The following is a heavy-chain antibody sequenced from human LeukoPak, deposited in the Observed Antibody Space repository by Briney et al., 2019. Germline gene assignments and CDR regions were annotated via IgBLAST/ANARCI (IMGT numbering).Heavy chain of an antibody. CDR1: GFTFSSYA. J-gene: IGHJ4*02. CDR2: ISGSGGST. CDR3: AKEDNYDSSGYYQKKDY. Sequence: GGSLRLSCAASGFTFSSYAMSWVRQAPGKGLEWVSAISGSGGSTYYADSVKGRFTISRDNSKNTLYLQMNSLRAEDTAVYYCAKEDNYDSSGYYQKKDYWGQGTLVTVSS. V-gene: IGHV3-23*01. D-gene: IGHD3-22*01.